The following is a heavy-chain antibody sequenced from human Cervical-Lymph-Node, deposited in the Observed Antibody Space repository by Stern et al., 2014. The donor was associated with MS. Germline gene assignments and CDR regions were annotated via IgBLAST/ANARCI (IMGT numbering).Heavy chain of an antibody. CDR1: GYSFTSYW. CDR3: ARRQGSGWFDY. J-gene: IGHJ4*02. Sequence: EVQLEESGAEVKKPGESLKISCKVSGYSFTSYWIAWVRQMPGKGLEWMGVIYPGDSDIRSPQSFQGQVTISADKSISTAYLQWSSLKASDTAVYYCARRQGSGWFDYWGQGTLVTVSS. D-gene: IGHD6-19*01. V-gene: IGHV5-51*03. CDR2: IYPGDSDI.